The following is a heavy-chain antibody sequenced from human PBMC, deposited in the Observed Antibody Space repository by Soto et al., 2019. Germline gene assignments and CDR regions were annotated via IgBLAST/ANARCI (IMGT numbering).Heavy chain of an antibody. J-gene: IGHJ6*02. CDR1: GYSFTTYG. CDR3: AREGYYSGSESYSPPRYYGMDV. D-gene: IGHD3-10*01. CDR2: ISDYNGNT. Sequence: QVQLVQSGAEVKKPGASVKVSCKASGYSFTTYGISWVRQAPGQGLEWMGWISDYNGNTNYEKKFQGRVTMTTDTSTRXXYXEXXSLRSDDTAVYYCAREGYYSGSESYSPPRYYGMDVWGQGTTVTVS. V-gene: IGHV1-18*01.